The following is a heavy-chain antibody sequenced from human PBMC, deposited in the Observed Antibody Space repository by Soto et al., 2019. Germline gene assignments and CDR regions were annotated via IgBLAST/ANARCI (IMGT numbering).Heavy chain of an antibody. V-gene: IGHV2-5*02. CDR3: AHSGYESSGYYH. CDR1: GFSLSTSGVG. Sequence: QITLKESGPTLVKPTQTLTLTCTFSGFSLSTSGVGVGWIRQPPGKALEWLALVYWDDDKRYSPSLKSRLTIPEALPKIQVVFTMPHMDPVDTATYYSAHSGYESSGYYHWGQGTLVTVSS. J-gene: IGHJ5*02. CDR2: VYWDDDK. D-gene: IGHD3-22*01.